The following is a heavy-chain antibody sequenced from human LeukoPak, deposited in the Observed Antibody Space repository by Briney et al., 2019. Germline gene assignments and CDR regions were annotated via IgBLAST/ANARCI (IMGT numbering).Heavy chain of an antibody. CDR2: IYSSGST. V-gene: IGHV4-61*08. CDR3: ARYASSVLPTGATSRWFDP. D-gene: IGHD4/OR15-4a*01. CDR1: GGSIRSDDYY. J-gene: IGHJ5*02. Sequence: SETLSLTCTVSGGSIRSDDYYWSWIRQPPGKGLEWIGYIYSSGSTNYNPSLKSRVTISVDTSKSQFSLRLSSVTAADTAVYYCARYASSVLPTGATSRWFDPWGQGTLVTVSS.